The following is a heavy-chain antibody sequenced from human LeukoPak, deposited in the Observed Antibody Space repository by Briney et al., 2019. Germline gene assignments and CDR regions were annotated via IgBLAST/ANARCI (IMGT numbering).Heavy chain of an antibody. Sequence: ASVKVSCKASGYTFTDYYIDWVRQAPGQGLEWMGWINPNSGGTNYAQKFQGRVTMTRDTSISTVYMELSSLRSDDTAVYYCARDDYSSSGNWFDPWGQGTLVTVSS. J-gene: IGHJ5*02. V-gene: IGHV1-2*02. D-gene: IGHD6-6*01. CDR1: GYTFTDYY. CDR3: ARDDYSSSGNWFDP. CDR2: INPNSGGT.